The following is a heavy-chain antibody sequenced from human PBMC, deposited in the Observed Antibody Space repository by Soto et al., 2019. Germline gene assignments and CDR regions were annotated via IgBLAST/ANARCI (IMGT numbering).Heavy chain of an antibody. Sequence: GGSLRLSCAASGFTFSNYAMSWIRQAPGRGLEWVSTVSSINGGTYYADSVKGRFTISRDNSKNTLYLQMNSLRAEDTALYYCAKEKISTSCCNWFDPWGQGTLVTVSS. J-gene: IGHJ5*02. D-gene: IGHD2-2*01. CDR2: VSSINGGT. CDR1: GFTFSNYA. V-gene: IGHV3-23*01. CDR3: AKEKISTSCCNWFDP.